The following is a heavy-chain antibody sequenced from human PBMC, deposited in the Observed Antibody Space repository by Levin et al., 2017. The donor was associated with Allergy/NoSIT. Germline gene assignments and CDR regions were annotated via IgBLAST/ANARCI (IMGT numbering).Heavy chain of an antibody. CDR2: INPGGSHT. V-gene: IGHV5-51*01. D-gene: IGHD6-19*01. J-gene: IGHJ4*02. Sequence: GESLKISCEGSGYSFTSYWIGWVRQMPGKGLEWMGIINPGGSHTRYSPSFQGQVTISADKSINTAYLQWSSLKASDTAMYYCARQGDSSGWSYDYWGQGTLVTVSS. CDR3: ARQGDSSGWSYDY. CDR1: GYSFTSYW.